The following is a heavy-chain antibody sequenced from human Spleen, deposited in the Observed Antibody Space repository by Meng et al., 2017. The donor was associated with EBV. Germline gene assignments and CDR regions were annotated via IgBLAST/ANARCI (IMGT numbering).Heavy chain of an antibody. J-gene: IGHJ4*02. CDR2: INESEGT. Sequence: QQWEDGLMNPWATPPPPLACVGVAFSNYYWTCIRQPAGKGMEWIGEINESEGTKYSPSLKSRVSTSLATSRNQFSLTLNSVTAADTAVYYCVRGSDNWNILVFDYWGQGALVTVSS. CDR1: GVAFSNYY. V-gene: IGHV4-34*01. D-gene: IGHD1/OR15-1a*01. CDR3: VRGSDNWNILVFDY.